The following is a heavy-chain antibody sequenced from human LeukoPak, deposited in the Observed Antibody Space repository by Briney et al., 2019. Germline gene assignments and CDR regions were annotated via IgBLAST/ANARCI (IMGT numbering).Heavy chain of an antibody. V-gene: IGHV4-34*01. J-gene: IGHJ3*02. D-gene: IGHD2-2*01. CDR1: GGSFSGYY. CDR2: INHSGST. Sequence: PSETLSLNCAVYGGSFSGYYWSWIRQPPGKGLEWIGEINHSGSTNYNPSLKSRVTISVDTSKNQFSLKLSSVTAADTAVYYCARRAMRDAFDIWGQGTMVTVSS. CDR3: ARRAMRDAFDI.